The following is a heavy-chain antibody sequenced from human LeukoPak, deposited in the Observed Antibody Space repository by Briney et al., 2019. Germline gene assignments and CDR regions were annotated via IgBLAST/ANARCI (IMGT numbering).Heavy chain of an antibody. CDR3: ARESYFYYDFFGNWFDP. J-gene: IGHJ5*02. CDR1: GGTFSSYA. CDR2: IIPIFGTA. V-gene: IGHV1-69*05. D-gene: IGHD3-3*01. Sequence: GASVKVSCKASGGTFSSYAISWVRQAPGQGLEWMGGIIPIFGTANYAQKFRGRVTITTDESTSTAYMELSSLRSEDTAVYYCARESYFYYDFFGNWFDPWGQGTLVTVSS.